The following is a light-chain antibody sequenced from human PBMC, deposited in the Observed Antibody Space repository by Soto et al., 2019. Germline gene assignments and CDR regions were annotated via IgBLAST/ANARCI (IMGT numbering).Light chain of an antibody. V-gene: IGKV1-5*01. CDR1: QSISSY. CDR2: DAS. J-gene: IGKJ1*01. Sequence: IQMTQSPSSVSASVGDRVTITCRASQSISSYLNWYQQKPGKAPKLLIYDASSLESGVPSRFSGSGSGTEFTLTISSLQPDDFAPYYCQQYNSDSPWTFGQGTKVDIK. CDR3: QQYNSDSPWT.